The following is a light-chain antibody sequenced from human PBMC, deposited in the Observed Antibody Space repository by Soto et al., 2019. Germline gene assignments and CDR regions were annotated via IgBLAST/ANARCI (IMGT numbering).Light chain of an antibody. Sequence: EIVITQSPAPLSVSPGERATLSCRASQSVGSSLAWYQRKPGQAPRLLIYGASTRATGIPARFSGGGSGTDFTLTISRLEPEDFAVYYCQQFSSYPLPFGGGTKVDI. J-gene: IGKJ4*01. V-gene: IGKV3-15*01. CDR2: GAS. CDR3: QQFSSYPLP. CDR1: QSVGSS.